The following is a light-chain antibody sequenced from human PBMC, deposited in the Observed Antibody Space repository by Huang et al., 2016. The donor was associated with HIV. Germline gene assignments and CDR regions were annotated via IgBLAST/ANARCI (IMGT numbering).Light chain of an antibody. V-gene: IGKV1-39*01. Sequence: DIQMTQSPSSLSASVGDRVTITCRASQSISNYLKWYQQKPGKAPKLLIYAASSLQRRVPSRFSGSGSGTDFTLNISSLQPEDFATYFCQQSYNTPTFGQGTRLEIK. CDR2: AAS. CDR3: QQSYNTPT. J-gene: IGKJ2*01. CDR1: QSISNY.